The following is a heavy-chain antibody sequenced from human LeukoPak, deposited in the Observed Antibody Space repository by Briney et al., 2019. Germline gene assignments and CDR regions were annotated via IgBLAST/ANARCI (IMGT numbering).Heavy chain of an antibody. D-gene: IGHD6-13*01. V-gene: IGHV4-59*01. CDR2: IFYSGST. CDR3: AREGIAAAAFDY. Sequence: PSETLFLTCTVSGGSISTYYWTWIRQPPGKVLERIRYIFYSGSTNYNPSLKSRVTISVDTSKNHFSLQLSSVTAADTAVYYCAREGIAAAAFDYWGQGTLVTVSA. CDR1: GGSISTYY. J-gene: IGHJ4*02.